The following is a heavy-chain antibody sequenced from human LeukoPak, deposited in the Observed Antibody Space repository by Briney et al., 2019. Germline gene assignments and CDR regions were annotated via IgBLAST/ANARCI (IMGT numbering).Heavy chain of an antibody. D-gene: IGHD3-10*01. CDR2: ISYDGSNK. Sequence: PGGSLRLSCAASGFTFSSYGMHWVRQAPGKGLEWVAVISYDGSNKYYADSVKGRFTISRDNSKNTLYLQMNSLRAEDTAVYYCAKDSALLWFGEMDYRGQGTLVTVSS. CDR3: AKDSALLWFGEMDY. CDR1: GFTFSSYG. J-gene: IGHJ4*02. V-gene: IGHV3-30*18.